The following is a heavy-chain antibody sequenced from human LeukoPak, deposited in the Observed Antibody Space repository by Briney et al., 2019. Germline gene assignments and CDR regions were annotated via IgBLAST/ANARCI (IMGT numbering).Heavy chain of an antibody. D-gene: IGHD3-10*01. CDR3: XXXXXXXGSGSHNDY. Sequence: ASVKVSCKASGYTFTSYGISWVRQAPGQGLEWMGWISAYNGNTNYAQKLQGRVTMTTDTSTSTAYMELRSLRSDDTAVYYCXXXXXXXGSGSHNDYWGQGTLVTVSS. J-gene: IGHJ4*02. V-gene: IGHV1-18*01. CDR1: GYTFTSYG. CDR2: ISAYNGNT.